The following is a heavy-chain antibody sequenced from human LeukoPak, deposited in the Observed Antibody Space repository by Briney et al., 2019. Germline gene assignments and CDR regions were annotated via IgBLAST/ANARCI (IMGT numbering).Heavy chain of an antibody. CDR2: ISSSSSYI. CDR1: GFTFSSYT. J-gene: IGHJ5*02. Sequence: GGSLRLSCTASGFTFSSYTMNWVRQAPGKGLEWVSSISSSSSYIYYADSMKGRFTISRDNAKSSVYLQMNSLRAEDTAVYYCAGGYSSSWYTFDPWGQGTLVTVSS. CDR3: AGGYSSSWYTFDP. V-gene: IGHV3-21*01. D-gene: IGHD6-13*01.